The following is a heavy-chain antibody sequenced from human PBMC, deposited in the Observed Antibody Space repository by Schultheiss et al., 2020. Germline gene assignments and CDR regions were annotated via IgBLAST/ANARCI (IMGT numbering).Heavy chain of an antibody. D-gene: IGHD5-12*01. Sequence: GGSLRLSCAASGFTFSGYSMNWVRQAPGKGLEWVSAISGSGGRIYYADSVKGRFTVSRDNSKNTLYLQMNSLRAEDTAVYYCAKDTGWLRHFDYWGQGTLVTVSS. CDR1: GFTFSGYS. V-gene: IGHV3-23*01. J-gene: IGHJ4*02. CDR3: AKDTGWLRHFDY. CDR2: ISGSGGRI.